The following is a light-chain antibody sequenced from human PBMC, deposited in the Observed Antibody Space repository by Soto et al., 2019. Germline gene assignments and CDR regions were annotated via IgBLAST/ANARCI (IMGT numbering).Light chain of an antibody. CDR3: QHYKSYPWS. CDR2: DVS. V-gene: IGKV1-5*01. Sequence: DIQMTQSPSTLSTSVGDRVTITCRASQSISNLLAWHQQKPGKAPNLLIYDVSTLESGVPSRFSGSGSGTDFTLTISSLQPDDFATYYCQHYKSYPWSFGQGTKLEIK. J-gene: IGKJ2*01. CDR1: QSISNL.